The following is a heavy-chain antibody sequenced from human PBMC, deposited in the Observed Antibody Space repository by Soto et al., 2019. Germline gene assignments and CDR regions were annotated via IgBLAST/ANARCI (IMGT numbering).Heavy chain of an antibody. CDR1: GFTFSSYA. J-gene: IGHJ4*02. CDR3: APQTRDYYDPSRYFDY. D-gene: IGHD3-22*01. V-gene: IGHV3-23*01. Sequence: GSLRLSCAASGFTFSSYAMSWVRQAPGKGLEWVSAISGSGGSTYYADSVKGRFTISRDNSKNTLYLQMNSLRAEDTAVYYCAPQTRDYYDPSRYFDYWGQGTLVTVSS. CDR2: ISGSGGST.